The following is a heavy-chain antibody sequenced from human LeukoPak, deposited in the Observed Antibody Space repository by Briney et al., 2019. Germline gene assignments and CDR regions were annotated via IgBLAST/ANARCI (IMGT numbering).Heavy chain of an antibody. V-gene: IGHV4-39*01. Sequence: PSETLSLTCTVSGGSISSSSYYWGWIRQPPGKGLEWIGSIYYSGSTYYNPSLKSRVTISVDTSKNQFSLKLSSVTAADTAVYYCARHVRYSSSWYATPDYWGQGTLVTVSS. CDR2: IYYSGST. J-gene: IGHJ4*02. CDR3: ARHVRYSSSWYATPDY. D-gene: IGHD6-13*01. CDR1: GGSISSSSYY.